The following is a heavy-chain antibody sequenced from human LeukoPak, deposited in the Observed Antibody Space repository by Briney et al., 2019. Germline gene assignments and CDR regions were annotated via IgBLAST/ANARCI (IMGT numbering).Heavy chain of an antibody. CDR3: ATTVTSSGDYYYYYYIDV. Sequence: SVKVSCKASGGTFTSYAMSWVRQAPGQGLGWMGGIIPIFGTANYAQKFQGRVTITADKSTSTAYMELSSLRSEDTAVYYCATTVTSSGDYYYYYYIDVWGKGTTVTVSS. CDR1: GGTFTSYA. D-gene: IGHD4-11*01. J-gene: IGHJ6*03. V-gene: IGHV1-69*06. CDR2: IIPIFGTA.